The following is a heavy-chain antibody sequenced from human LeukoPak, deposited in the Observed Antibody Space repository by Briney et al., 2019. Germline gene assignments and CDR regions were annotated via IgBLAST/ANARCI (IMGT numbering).Heavy chain of an antibody. CDR2: IHYTGST. V-gene: IGHV4-39*01. CDR3: ARGARITLTVVALYYFDY. Sequence: SETLSLTCTVSGGSISSGGYYWSWIRQPPGKGLEWIGSIHYTGSTYYNPSFRSRLTMSVDTSKNQFSLKLTSVTAVDTAVYYCARGARITLTVVALYYFDYWGQGTLVAVSS. D-gene: IGHD2-15*01. CDR1: GGSISSGGYY. J-gene: IGHJ4*02.